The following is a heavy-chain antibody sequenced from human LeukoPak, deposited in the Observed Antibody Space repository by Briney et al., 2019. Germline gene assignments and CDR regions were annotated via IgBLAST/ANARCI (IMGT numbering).Heavy chain of an antibody. J-gene: IGHJ4*02. Sequence: LSGGSLRLSCAASGFTFSKYGMSWVRQAPGKGLEWVSAISDSGGDTNYADSVRGRFTISRANSKNTLYLQMNSLRAEDTAVYYCAKRLNSGVFYFDFSGQGTLVGVSS. CDR1: GFTFSKYG. V-gene: IGHV3-23*01. CDR3: AKRLNSGVFYFDF. CDR2: ISDSGGDT. D-gene: IGHD1-26*01.